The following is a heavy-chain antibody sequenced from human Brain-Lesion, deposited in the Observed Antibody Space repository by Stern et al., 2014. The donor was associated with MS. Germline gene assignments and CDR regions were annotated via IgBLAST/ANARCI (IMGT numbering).Heavy chain of an antibody. J-gene: IGHJ6*02. Sequence: VQLEESGAEVKKPGASVKGSCKTSGYIFTGYYIHWVRQAPGQRLEWMAWIDPNTGGTKVAQKFQGRVTMSRATSISTAYVELSSLTSDDTAVYYCARDQRGITIFGVVTDYYSLGMDVWGQGTTVTVSS. D-gene: IGHD3-3*01. CDR1: GYIFTGYY. V-gene: IGHV1-2*02. CDR2: IDPNTGGT. CDR3: ARDQRGITIFGVVTDYYSLGMDV.